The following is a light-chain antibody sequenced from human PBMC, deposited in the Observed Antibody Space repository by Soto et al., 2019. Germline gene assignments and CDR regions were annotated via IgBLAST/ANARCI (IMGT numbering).Light chain of an antibody. CDR1: QSVLHSSNNKNY. CDR3: QQSYSTPRT. J-gene: IGKJ1*01. CDR2: AAS. Sequence: DIVMTQSPDSLAVSLGERATINCKSSQSVLHSSNNKNYLAWYQQKPGKAPKLLIYAASSLQSGVPSRFSGSGSGTDFTLTISSLQPEDFATYYCQQSYSTPRTFGQGTKVDIK. V-gene: IGKV4-1*01.